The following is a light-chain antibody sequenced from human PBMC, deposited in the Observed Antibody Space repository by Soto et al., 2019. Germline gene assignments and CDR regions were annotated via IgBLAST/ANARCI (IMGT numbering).Light chain of an antibody. J-gene: IGKJ4*01. CDR2: GAS. Sequence: EIVMTQSPATLSVSPGERATLSCRASQSVSSNLAWYQQKPGQAPRLLIYGASTRATGIPARFSGSGSGTEFTLPISSLQYEDFAVYYCQQYNNWPPLTFGGGTKVEIK. CDR1: QSVSSN. V-gene: IGKV3-15*01. CDR3: QQYNNWPPLT.